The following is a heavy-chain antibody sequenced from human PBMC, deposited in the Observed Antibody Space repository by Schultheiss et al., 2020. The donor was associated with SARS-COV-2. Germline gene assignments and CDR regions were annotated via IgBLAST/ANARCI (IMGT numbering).Heavy chain of an antibody. CDR1: GGSISSYY. CDR2: INHSGST. CDR3: ARDAHYGMDV. Sequence: SQTLSLTCTVSGGSISSYYWSWIRQPPGKGLEWIGEINHSGSTNYNPSLKSRVTISVDTSKNQFSLKLSSVTAADTAVYYCARDAHYGMDVWGQGTTVTVSS. V-gene: IGHV4-34*01. J-gene: IGHJ6*02.